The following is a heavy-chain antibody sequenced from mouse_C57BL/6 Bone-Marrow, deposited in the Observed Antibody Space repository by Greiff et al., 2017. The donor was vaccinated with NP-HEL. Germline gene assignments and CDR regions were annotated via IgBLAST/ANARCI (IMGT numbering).Heavy chain of an antibody. CDR1: GFSLTSYG. V-gene: IGHV2-2*01. J-gene: IGHJ1*03. CDR2: IWSGGST. Sequence: VMLVESGPGLVQPSQSLSITCTVSGFSLTSYGVHWVRQSPGKGLEWLGVIWSGGSTDYNAAFISRLSISKDNSKSQVFFKMNSLQADDTAIYYCARKGEDLYWYFDVWGTGTTVTVSS. CDR3: ARKGEDLYWYFDV.